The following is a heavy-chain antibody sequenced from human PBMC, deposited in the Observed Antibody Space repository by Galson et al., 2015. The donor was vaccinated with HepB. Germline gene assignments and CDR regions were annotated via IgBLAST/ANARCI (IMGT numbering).Heavy chain of an antibody. CDR2: IKPDGTEK. Sequence: SLRLSCAASGFTFSNFWMSWVRQAPGKGLEWIGNIKPDGTEKYYADSMKGRFTIYRDNARNSVYLQIYNVRADDTAAYYCTSTSMASPGHHWGQGTLVTVSS. D-gene: IGHD6-13*01. CDR1: GFTFSNFW. CDR3: TSTSMASPGHH. J-gene: IGHJ4*02. V-gene: IGHV3-7*03.